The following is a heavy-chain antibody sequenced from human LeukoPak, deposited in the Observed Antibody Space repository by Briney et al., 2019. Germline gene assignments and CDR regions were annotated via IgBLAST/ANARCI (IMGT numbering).Heavy chain of an antibody. CDR3: ARIRLATSYFDY. J-gene: IGHJ4*02. CDR2: INPNSGGT. CDR1: GYTFTGYY. V-gene: IGHV1-2*02. Sequence: ASVKVSCKASGYTFTGYYMHWVRQAPGQGLEWMRWINPNSGGTNYAQKFQGRVTMTRDTSISTAYMELSRLRSDDTAVYYCARIRLATSYFDYWGQGTLVTVSS.